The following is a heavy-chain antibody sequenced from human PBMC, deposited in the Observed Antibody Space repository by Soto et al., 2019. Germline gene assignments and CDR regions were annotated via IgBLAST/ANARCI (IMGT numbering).Heavy chain of an antibody. CDR2: INHSGST. J-gene: IGHJ4*02. D-gene: IGHD3-10*01. Sequence: PSETLSLTCAVYGGSFSGFYWTWIPQPPGTGLEWIGEINHSGSTNYNPSLKSRVTISVDTSKNQFSLKLSSVTAADTAVYYCARVGGFGATTIDYWGQGTLVTVS. CDR1: GGSFSGFY. V-gene: IGHV4-34*01. CDR3: ARVGGFGATTIDY.